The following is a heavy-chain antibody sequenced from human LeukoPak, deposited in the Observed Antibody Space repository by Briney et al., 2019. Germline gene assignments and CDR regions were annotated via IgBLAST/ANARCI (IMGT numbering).Heavy chain of an antibody. J-gene: IGHJ2*01. CDR3: AREYQLLYSVGDYWYFDL. CDR2: ISYDGSNK. Sequence: GGSLRLSCAASGFTFSSYAMHWVRQAPGKGLEWVAVISYDGSNKYYADSVKGRFTISRDNSKNTLYLQMNSLRAEDTAVYYCAREYQLLYSVGDYWYFDLWGRGTLVTVSS. D-gene: IGHD2-2*02. V-gene: IGHV3-30-3*01. CDR1: GFTFSSYA.